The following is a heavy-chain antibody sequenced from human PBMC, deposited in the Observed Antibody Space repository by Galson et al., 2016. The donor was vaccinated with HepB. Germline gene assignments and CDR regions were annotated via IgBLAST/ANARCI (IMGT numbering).Heavy chain of an antibody. CDR1: SGSISTGGYY. V-gene: IGHV4-31*03. CDR2: IYYSGSN. CDR3: AREWSY. D-gene: IGHD3-3*01. J-gene: IGHJ4*02. Sequence: TLSLTCNVSSGSISTGGYYWSWIRQYPGKGLEWIGHIYYSGSNSYNPSLKSRLSISVDTSKNQFSLNLSSVTVADTAVYFCAREWSYWGQGTLVTVSS.